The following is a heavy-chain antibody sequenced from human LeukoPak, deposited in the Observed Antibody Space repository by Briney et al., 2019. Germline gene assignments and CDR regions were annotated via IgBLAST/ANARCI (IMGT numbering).Heavy chain of an antibody. J-gene: IGHJ5*02. Sequence: GASVKVSGKASGYTFSSHGINWVRQAPGQGLEWMGWINSYNGDTNYAQKFQGRVTMTRDTSTSTVYMELSSLRSEDTAVYYCSRGPTIRGRWFDPWGQGTLVTVSS. CDR1: GYTFSSHG. D-gene: IGHD5-24*01. CDR2: INSYNGDT. V-gene: IGHV1-18*01. CDR3: SRGPTIRGRWFDP.